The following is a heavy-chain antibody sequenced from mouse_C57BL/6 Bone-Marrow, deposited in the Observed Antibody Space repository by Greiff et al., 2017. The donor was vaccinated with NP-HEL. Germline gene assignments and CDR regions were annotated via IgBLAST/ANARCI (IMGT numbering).Heavy chain of an antibody. V-gene: IGHV14-4*01. Sequence: VQLQQSGAELVRPGASVKLSCTASGFNIKDDYMHWVKQRPEQGLEWIGWIDPENGDTKYASKFQGKATITAATSSNPAYLQLSSLPSEDTAVDYFSTPELTGTDYWGQGTTLTVSS. CDR3: STPELTGTDY. D-gene: IGHD4-1*01. CDR2: IDPENGDT. J-gene: IGHJ2*01. CDR1: GFNIKDDY.